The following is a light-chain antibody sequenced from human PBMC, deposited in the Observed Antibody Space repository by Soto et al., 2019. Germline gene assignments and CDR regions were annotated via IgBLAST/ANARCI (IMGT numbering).Light chain of an antibody. CDR1: QSVSTT. CDR2: DAS. V-gene: IGKV3-15*01. Sequence: EIVMTQSPATLSVSPGERATLSCRASQSVSTTLAWYQQKPGQAPRLLIYDASTRATGLPARFSGSGSGTEFTLTISSLQSEAFGVYYCHQYNNWPITFGQGTRLEI. CDR3: HQYNNWPIT. J-gene: IGKJ5*01.